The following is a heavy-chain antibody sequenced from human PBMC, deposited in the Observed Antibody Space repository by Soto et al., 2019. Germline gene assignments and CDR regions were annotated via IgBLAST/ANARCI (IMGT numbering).Heavy chain of an antibody. V-gene: IGHV4-34*01. CDR2: INHSGST. Sequence: QVQLQQWGAGLLKPSETLSLTCAVYGGSFSGYYWNWIRQPPGKGLEWIGEINHSGSTNYNPSLKSRVSISVDTSKNQFSLKLSSVTAADTAVYYCARGGGNPFGVVVPAATQRRKYYYYCMDVWGNGTTVTVSS. CDR3: ARGGGNPFGVVVPAATQRRKYYYYCMDV. J-gene: IGHJ6*03. CDR1: GGSFSGYY. D-gene: IGHD2-2*01.